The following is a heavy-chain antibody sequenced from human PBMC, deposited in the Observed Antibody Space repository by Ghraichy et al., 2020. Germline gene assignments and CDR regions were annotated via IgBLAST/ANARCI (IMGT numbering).Heavy chain of an antibody. Sequence: GGSLRLSCAASGFTVSSNYMSWVRQAPGKGLEWVSVIYSGGSTYYADSVKGRFTISRDNSKNTLYLQMNSLRAEDTAVYYCARDRGLAAAGTVDYWGQGTLVTVSS. V-gene: IGHV3-66*01. CDR2: IYSGGST. CDR1: GFTVSSNY. CDR3: ARDRGLAAAGTVDY. D-gene: IGHD6-13*01. J-gene: IGHJ4*02.